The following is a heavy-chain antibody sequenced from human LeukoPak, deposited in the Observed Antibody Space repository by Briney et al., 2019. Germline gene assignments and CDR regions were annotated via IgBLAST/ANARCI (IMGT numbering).Heavy chain of an antibody. CDR2: ISSSGSTI. CDR3: EGSWYVPGYYYYMDV. Sequence: PGGSLRLSCAASGFTFSNYGMNWVRQAPGKGLEWVSYISSSGSTIYYADSVKGRFTISRDNAKNSLYLQMNSLRAEDTAVYYCEGSWYVPGYYYYMDVWGKGTTVTISS. D-gene: IGHD6-13*01. V-gene: IGHV3-48*04. CDR1: GFTFSNYG. J-gene: IGHJ6*03.